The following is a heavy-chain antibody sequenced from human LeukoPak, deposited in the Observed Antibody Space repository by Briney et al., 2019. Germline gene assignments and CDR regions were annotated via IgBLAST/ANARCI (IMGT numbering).Heavy chain of an antibody. CDR3: AKSKFATSGYDGSLDC. D-gene: IGHD5-12*01. Sequence: GGPLRLSCAASGFTFNNDPMSWVRQAPGKGLEWVSAISGSGISTYYADSVKGRFTISRDKSKNTLFLQMNSLRAGDTAVYYCAKSKFATSGYDGSLDCWGQGTLVTVSS. CDR1: GFTFNNDP. CDR2: ISGSGIST. V-gene: IGHV3-23*01. J-gene: IGHJ4*02.